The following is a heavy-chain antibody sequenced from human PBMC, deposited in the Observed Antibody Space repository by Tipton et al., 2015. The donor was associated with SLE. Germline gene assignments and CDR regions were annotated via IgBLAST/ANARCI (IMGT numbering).Heavy chain of an antibody. D-gene: IGHD3-16*01. V-gene: IGHV4-34*01. CDR2: INRGGST. CDR1: GGSLSGYS. CDR3: ARGVSGYFHYCYMDV. Sequence: LRLSCAVYGGSLSGYSWSWIRQSPGKGLEWIGEINRGGSTNYNPSLKSRVAISLDTPKNQFSLRLTSVTAADTAVYYCARGVSGYFHYCYMDVWGRGTTVTISS. J-gene: IGHJ6*03.